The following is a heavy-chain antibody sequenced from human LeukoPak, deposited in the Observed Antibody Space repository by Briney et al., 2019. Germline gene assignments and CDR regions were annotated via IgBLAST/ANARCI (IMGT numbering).Heavy chain of an antibody. J-gene: IGHJ4*02. Sequence: PGRSLRLSCAASGFTFSSYGMHWVRQAPGKGLEWVAVISYDGSNKYYADSVKGRFTISRDNSKNTLYLQMSSLRAEDTAVYYCARDLSTKYCIDYWGQGILVTVSS. CDR2: ISYDGSNK. CDR3: ARDLSTKYCIDY. V-gene: IGHV3-30*03. CDR1: GFTFSSYG. D-gene: IGHD2-8*02.